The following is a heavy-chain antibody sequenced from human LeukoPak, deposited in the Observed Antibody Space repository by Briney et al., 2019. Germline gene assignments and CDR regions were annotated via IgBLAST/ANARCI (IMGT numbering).Heavy chain of an antibody. CDR2: IYYSGST. CDR3: ARGRGYSYGYSLFDY. J-gene: IGHJ4*02. V-gene: IGHV4-31*03. D-gene: IGHD5-18*01. CDR1: GGSISSGGYY. Sequence: SQTLSLTCTVSGGSISSGGYYWSWIRQHPGKGLEWIGYIYYSGSTYYNPSLKSRVTISVDTSKNQFSLKLSSVTAADTAVYYCARGRGYSYGYSLFDYWGQGTLVTVSS.